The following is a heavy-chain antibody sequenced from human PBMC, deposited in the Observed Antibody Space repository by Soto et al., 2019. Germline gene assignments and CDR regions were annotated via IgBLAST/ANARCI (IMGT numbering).Heavy chain of an antibody. D-gene: IGHD2-8*01. CDR1: GGSISSSSYY. Sequence: SETLSLTCTVSGGSISSSSYYWGWIRQPPGKGLEWIGSIYYSGSTYYNPSLKSRVTISVDTSKNQFSLKLSSVTAADTALYYCARHPNDTCTNGVCYFRGQIDDRGPGWFDPWGQGTLVTVSS. V-gene: IGHV4-39*01. CDR3: ARHPNDTCTNGVCYFRGQIDDRGPGWFDP. CDR2: IYYSGST. J-gene: IGHJ5*02.